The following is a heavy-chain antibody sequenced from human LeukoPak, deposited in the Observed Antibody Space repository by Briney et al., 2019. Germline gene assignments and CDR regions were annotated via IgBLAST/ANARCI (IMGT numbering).Heavy chain of an antibody. CDR2: ISNDGNNK. J-gene: IGHJ4*02. V-gene: IGHV3-30*03. D-gene: IGHD6-25*01. CDR3: ARTHGSGSLDY. CDR1: GFPFSSYG. Sequence: GGSLRLSCAASGFPFSSYGMHWVRQAPGKGLEWVAAISNDGNNKFYADSVKGRFTISRDNPKNTMNLQMNSLRAEDTAVYYCARTHGSGSLDYWGQGTLVTVSS.